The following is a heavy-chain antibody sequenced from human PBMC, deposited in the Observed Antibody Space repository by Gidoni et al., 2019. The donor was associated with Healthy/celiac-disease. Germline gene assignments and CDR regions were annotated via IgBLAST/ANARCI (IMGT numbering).Heavy chain of an antibody. Sequence: QLQLQESCPGLVKPSETLSLTCTVSRGSISSSSYYWGWIRQPPGKGLEWIGSIYYSGSTYYNPSLKRRVTISVDTSKNQFSLKLSSGTAADTAVYYCARRAVAGGYFDYWGQGTLVTVSS. D-gene: IGHD6-19*01. J-gene: IGHJ4*02. CDR1: RGSISSSSYY. V-gene: IGHV4-39*01. CDR3: ARRAVAGGYFDY. CDR2: IYYSGST.